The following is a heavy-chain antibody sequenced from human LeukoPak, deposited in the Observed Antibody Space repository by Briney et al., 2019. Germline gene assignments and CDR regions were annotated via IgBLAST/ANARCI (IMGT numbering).Heavy chain of an antibody. V-gene: IGHV1-18*01. CDR1: GYTFTTHG. CDR3: ARDGYFDL. Sequence: ASVKVSSKASGYTFTTHGIAWVRQAPGQGLERMGWISAHNGNTNYAQSLQGRVTMTTDTSTNTAYMELRSLRSDDTAVYYCARDGYFDLWGRGTLVTVSS. J-gene: IGHJ2*01. CDR2: ISAHNGNT.